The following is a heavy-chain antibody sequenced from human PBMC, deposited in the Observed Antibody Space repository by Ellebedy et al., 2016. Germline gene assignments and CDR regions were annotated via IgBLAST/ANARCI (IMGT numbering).Heavy chain of an antibody. J-gene: IGHJ4*02. CDR2: VRSKANSYAT. CDR3: TGAPGDGYNLYFFDY. D-gene: IGHD5-24*01. Sequence: GESLKISCAASGFTFSNAWMSWVRQAPGKGLEWVGRVRSKANSYATAYTASVKGRFTISRDDSKNTAYLQMNSLKTEDTAVYYCTGAPGDGYNLYFFDYWGQGTLVTVSS. V-gene: IGHV3-73*01. CDR1: GFTFSNAW.